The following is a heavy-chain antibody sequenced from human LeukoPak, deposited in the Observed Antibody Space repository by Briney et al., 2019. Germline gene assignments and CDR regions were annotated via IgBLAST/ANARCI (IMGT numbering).Heavy chain of an antibody. Sequence: SETLSLTCTVSGGSINSHYWSWIRQPPGKGLEWIVYIYYSGSTNYNPSLKSRVTISVDTSKNQFSLKLSSVTAADTAVYYCARESRYCSSTSCPSDFWGQGTLVTVSS. D-gene: IGHD2-2*01. J-gene: IGHJ4*02. V-gene: IGHV4-59*11. CDR2: IYYSGST. CDR1: GGSINSHY. CDR3: ARESRYCSSTSCPSDF.